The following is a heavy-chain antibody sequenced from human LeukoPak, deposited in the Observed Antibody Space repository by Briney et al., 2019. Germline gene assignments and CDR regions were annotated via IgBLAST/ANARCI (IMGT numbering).Heavy chain of an antibody. CDR3: ARDKLWFNY. Sequence: SETLSLTCAVYGGSFSGYYWSWIRQPPGKGLEWIGYIYYSGSTNYNPSLKSRVTISVDTSKNQFSLKLSSVTAADTAVYYCARDKLWFNYWGQGTLVTVSS. D-gene: IGHD5-18*01. CDR2: IYYSGST. V-gene: IGHV4-59*01. CDR1: GGSFSGYY. J-gene: IGHJ4*02.